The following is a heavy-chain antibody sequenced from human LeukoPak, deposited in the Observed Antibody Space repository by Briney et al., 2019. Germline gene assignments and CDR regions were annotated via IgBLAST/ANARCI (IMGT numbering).Heavy chain of an antibody. V-gene: IGHV3-21*01. D-gene: IGHD6-13*01. CDR3: ARDTAAAGYFDY. CDR2: ISSSSSYI. CDR1: GFTFSSYS. Sequence: GGSLRLSCAASGFTFSSYSMNWVRQAPGKGLEWVSSISSSSSYIYYADPVKGRFTISRDNAKNSLYLQMNSLRAEDTAVYYCARDTAAAGYFDYWGQGTLVTVSS. J-gene: IGHJ4*02.